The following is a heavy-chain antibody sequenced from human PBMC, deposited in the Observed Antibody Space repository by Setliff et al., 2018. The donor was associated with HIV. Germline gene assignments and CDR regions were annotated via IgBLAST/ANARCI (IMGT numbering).Heavy chain of an antibody. CDR1: GYTLTELS. V-gene: IGHV1-24*01. D-gene: IGHD3-10*01. CDR2: FDPEDGET. CDR3: ARGKGVRGVIITGGLDV. Sequence: ASVKVSCKISGYTLTELSIHWVRQAPGKGLEWMANFDPEDGETFYAQKFQGRLTMTEDTSTDTAYMELSSLRSDDTAMYYCARGKGVRGVIITGGLDVWGKGTTVTVSS. J-gene: IGHJ6*04.